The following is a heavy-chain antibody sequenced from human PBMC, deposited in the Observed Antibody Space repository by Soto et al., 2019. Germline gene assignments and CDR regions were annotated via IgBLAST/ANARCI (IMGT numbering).Heavy chain of an antibody. CDR2: IKQDGSEK. V-gene: IGHV3-7*05. CDR1: KISYRGYR. Sequence: PGGSERLSGVESKISYRGYRVNGDRQAPGKGLEWVANIKQDGSEKYYVDSVKGRFTISRDNAKNSLYLQMNSLRVDDTAVYYCARDRSGSWYGRGYHYYGMDVWGQGTTVTVS. D-gene: IGHD6-13*01. CDR3: ARDRSGSWYGRGYHYYGMDV. J-gene: IGHJ6*02.